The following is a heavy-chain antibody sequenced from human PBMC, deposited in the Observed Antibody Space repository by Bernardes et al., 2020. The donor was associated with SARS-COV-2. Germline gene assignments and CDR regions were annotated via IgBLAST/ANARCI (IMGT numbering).Heavy chain of an antibody. CDR1: GFAFSSYS. V-gene: IGHV3-21*06. D-gene: IGHD4-17*01. CDR3: ARDPTVTSNCYFDL. J-gene: IGHJ2*01. CDR2: ISSSPSYT. Sequence: GGSLRLSCVASGFAFSSYSMAWVRRAPGEGLEWVSYISSSPSYTFHGDSVKGRFTISRDNAKNSVILQMDNLRVEDTAVYYCARDPTVTSNCYFDLWGRGPVVTVS.